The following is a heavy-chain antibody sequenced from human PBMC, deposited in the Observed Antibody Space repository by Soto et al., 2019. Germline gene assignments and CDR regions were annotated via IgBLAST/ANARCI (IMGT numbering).Heavy chain of an antibody. J-gene: IGHJ5*02. Sequence: GGSLRLSCAASGFTFSSYGMHWVRQAPGKGLEWVAVISYDGSNKYYADSVKGRFTISRDNSKNTLYLQMNSLRAEDTAVYYCAKDRDDYDVWSDNWFAPWRQGTLVTVSS. V-gene: IGHV3-30*18. D-gene: IGHD3-3*01. CDR1: GFTFSSYG. CDR2: ISYDGSNK. CDR3: AKDRDDYDVWSDNWFAP.